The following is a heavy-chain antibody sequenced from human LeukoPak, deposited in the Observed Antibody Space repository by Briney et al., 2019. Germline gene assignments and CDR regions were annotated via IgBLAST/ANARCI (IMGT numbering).Heavy chain of an antibody. CDR2: ISNSGSDI. CDR3: ARDPFEFSNTHAVY. D-gene: IGHD3-3*02. V-gene: IGHV3-11*04. CDR1: GFTFSNFY. Sequence: PGGSLRLSCAASGFTFSNFYMGWVRQAPGKGLEWISYISNSGSDIYYADTVKGRFTISRDNSKNTLYLQMNSLRAEDTAVYYCARDPFEFSNTHAVYWGQGTLVTVSS. J-gene: IGHJ4*02.